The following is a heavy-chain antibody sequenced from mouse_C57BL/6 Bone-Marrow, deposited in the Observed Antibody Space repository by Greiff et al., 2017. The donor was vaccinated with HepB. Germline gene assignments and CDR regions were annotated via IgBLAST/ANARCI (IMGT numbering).Heavy chain of an antibody. CDR1: GFNIKDDY. J-gene: IGHJ1*03. Sequence: EVQLQQSGAELVRPGASVKLSCTASGFNIKDDYMHWVKQRPEQGLEWIGWIDPENGDTEYASKFQGKATITADTSSNTAYLQLSSLTSEDTAVYYCTNPPNYYGSSIYWYFDVWGTGTTVTVAS. CDR2: IDPENGDT. V-gene: IGHV14-4*01. CDR3: TNPPNYYGSSIYWYFDV. D-gene: IGHD1-1*01.